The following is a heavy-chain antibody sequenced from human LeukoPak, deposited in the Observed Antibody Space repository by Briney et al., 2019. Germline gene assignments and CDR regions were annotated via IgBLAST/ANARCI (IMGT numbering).Heavy chain of an antibody. CDR2: ISLISSYI. CDR1: EFTFSSYS. V-gene: IGHV3-21*01. CDR3: ARAKTYSSSWALVFDY. J-gene: IGHJ4*02. D-gene: IGHD6-13*01. Sequence: GGSRRPSCAASEFTFSSYSMNWVRQAPGKGLDWVSSISLISSYIYYADSVKGRFTISRDNAKNTRYLQMHSRSPEDTAVYYCARAKTYSSSWALVFDYWGQGTLVTVSS.